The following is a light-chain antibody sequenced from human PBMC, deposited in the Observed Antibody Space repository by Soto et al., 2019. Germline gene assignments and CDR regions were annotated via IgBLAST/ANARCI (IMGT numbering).Light chain of an antibody. CDR3: QQYNNWLIT. CDR2: GAS. V-gene: IGKV3-15*01. Sequence: EIVMTQSPATLSVSPGERATLSCRASQSVSSNLAWYQKKPGQAPRLLIYGASTRATGIPARFSGSGSGTEFTLTISSLHSEDFAVYYCQQYNNWLITFGQGTRLEIK. J-gene: IGKJ5*01. CDR1: QSVSSN.